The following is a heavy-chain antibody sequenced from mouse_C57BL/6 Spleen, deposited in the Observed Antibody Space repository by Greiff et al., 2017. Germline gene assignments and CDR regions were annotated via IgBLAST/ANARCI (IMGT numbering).Heavy chain of an antibody. CDR1: GYTFTSYW. CDR3: ARNPLEAMDD. J-gene: IGHJ4*01. Sequence: QVQLQQPGAELVMPGASVKLSCKASGYTFTSYWMHWVKQRPGQGLEWIGEIDPSDSYTNYNQKFKGKSTLTVDKSSSTAYMQLSSLTSEDSSVYYCARNPLEAMDDWGQGTSVTVSS. V-gene: IGHV1-69*01. CDR2: IDPSDSYT. D-gene: IGHD1-3*01.